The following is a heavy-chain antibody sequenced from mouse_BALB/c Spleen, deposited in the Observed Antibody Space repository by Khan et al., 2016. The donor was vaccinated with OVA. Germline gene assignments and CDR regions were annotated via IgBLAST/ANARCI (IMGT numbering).Heavy chain of an antibody. J-gene: IGHJ2*01. D-gene: IGHD1-1*01. CDR2: ISYSGNT. CDR1: GYSITTDYA. CDR3: ARVYGGDFDY. V-gene: IGHV3-2*02. Sequence: EVQLQQSGPGLMKPSQSLSLTCTVTGYSITTDYAWNWIRQFPGNKLEWMGFISYSGNTKYNPSLKSRISISRDTSTNQFFLQLKSVTTEDTARDYCARVYGGDFDYWGQGTTLTVSS.